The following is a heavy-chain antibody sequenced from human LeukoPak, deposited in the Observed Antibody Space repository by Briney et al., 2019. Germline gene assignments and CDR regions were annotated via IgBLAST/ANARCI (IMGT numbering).Heavy chain of an antibody. D-gene: IGHD6-13*01. CDR2: IKSKTNGGTT. CDR1: GFTFSNAW. Sequence: GGYLRLSCAASGFTFSNAWMSWVRQAPGKGLEWVGRIKSKTNGGTTDYAAPVKGRFSISRDDSKNTLFLQMNSLKSEDTAVYYCTTEIPAAGTRHYYYYYYMDVWGKGTTVTVSS. J-gene: IGHJ6*03. CDR3: TTEIPAAGTRHYYYYYYMDV. V-gene: IGHV3-15*01.